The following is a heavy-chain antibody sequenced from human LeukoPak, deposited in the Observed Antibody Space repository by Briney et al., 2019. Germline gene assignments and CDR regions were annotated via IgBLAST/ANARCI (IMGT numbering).Heavy chain of an antibody. CDR1: GFTFSSYG. V-gene: IGHV3-33*01. J-gene: IGHJ5*02. CDR3: ARDRDYNYFDP. D-gene: IGHD5-24*01. CDR2: VWYDGSSK. Sequence: GRSLRLSCAASGFTFSSYGMHWVRLAPGKGLEWVALVWYDGSSKYYADSVKGRFTISRDNSKNTLYLQMNSLRAEDTAVYYCARDRDYNYFDPWGQGTLVTVSS.